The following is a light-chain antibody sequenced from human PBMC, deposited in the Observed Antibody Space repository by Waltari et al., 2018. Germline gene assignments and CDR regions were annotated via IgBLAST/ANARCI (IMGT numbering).Light chain of an antibody. V-gene: IGKV1-27*01. Sequence: DIQMTQSPSSLSASVGDRVTITCRASPGISNYLAWYQQKPGKVPKLLIYAASTLQSGVPSRCSGSGSGTDFTLTISSLQPEDVATYYCQKYNSAPQTFGQGTKVEIK. CDR2: AAS. J-gene: IGKJ1*01. CDR3: QKYNSAPQT. CDR1: PGISNY.